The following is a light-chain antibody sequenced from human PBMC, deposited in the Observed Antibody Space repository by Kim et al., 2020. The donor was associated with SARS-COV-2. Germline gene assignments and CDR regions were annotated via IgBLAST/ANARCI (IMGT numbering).Light chain of an antibody. CDR2: DAS. CDR3: QQRSNWHPEYT. V-gene: IGKV3-11*01. Sequence: SPGERAPRSCRASQSVSSFLAWYQQKPGQAPRLLIYDASNRATGIPIRFSGSGSGTDFTLTISSLEPEDFAVYYCQQRSNWHPEYTFGQGTKLEI. J-gene: IGKJ2*01. CDR1: QSVSSF.